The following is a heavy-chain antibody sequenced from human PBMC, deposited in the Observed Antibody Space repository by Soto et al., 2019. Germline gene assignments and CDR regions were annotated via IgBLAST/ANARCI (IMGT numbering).Heavy chain of an antibody. V-gene: IGHV3-33*01. J-gene: IGHJ4*02. CDR1: GFTFSSYG. D-gene: IGHD3-9*01. CDR3: AREGNDILTGSVGFDY. CDR2: IWYDGSNK. Sequence: QVQLVESGGGVVQPGRSLRLSCAASGFTFSSYGMHWVRQAPGKGLEWVAVIWYDGSNKYYADSVKGRFTISRDTSKNQLYLHMNSLRAEDTAVYYCAREGNDILTGSVGFDYWGQGTLVTVSS.